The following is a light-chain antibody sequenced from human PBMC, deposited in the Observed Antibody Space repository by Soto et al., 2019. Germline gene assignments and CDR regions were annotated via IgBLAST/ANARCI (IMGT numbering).Light chain of an antibody. J-gene: IGKJ1*01. CDR2: GAS. CDR3: QDYHGSPPT. Sequence: IVLTQSPGTLSLSPGERAALSCRASQSVSSDWLAWYQQKPGQPPRLLIYGASNRATGIPDRFSGGGSGTDFTLTISRLEPEDFAFYFCQDYHGSPPTFGQGTMVEIK. CDR1: QSVSSDW. V-gene: IGKV3-20*01.